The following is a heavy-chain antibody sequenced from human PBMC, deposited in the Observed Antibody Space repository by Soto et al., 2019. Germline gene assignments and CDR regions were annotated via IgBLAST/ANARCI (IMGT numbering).Heavy chain of an antibody. V-gene: IGHV3-23*01. CDR1: GFTFSSYA. CDR3: ARGYDFWSGENWFDP. D-gene: IGHD3-3*01. J-gene: IGHJ5*02. Sequence: GGSLRLSCAASGFTFSSYAISWVRQAPWKGLEWVSAISGSGGSTYYADSVKGRFTISRDNSKNTLYLQMNSLRAEDTDVYYCARGYDFWSGENWFDPWGQGTLVTVSS. CDR2: ISGSGGST.